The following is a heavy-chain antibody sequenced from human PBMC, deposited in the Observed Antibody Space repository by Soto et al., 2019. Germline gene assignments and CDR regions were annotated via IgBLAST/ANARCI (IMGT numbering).Heavy chain of an antibody. V-gene: IGHV3-30-3*01. Sequence: QVQLVESGGGVVQPGRSLRLSCAASGFTFSSYAMHWVRQAPGKGLEWVAVISYDGSNKYYADSVKGRFTISRDNSKNTLYLQMNSLRAEDTAVYYCASSWKEDFDYWGQGTLVTVSS. CDR2: ISYDGSNK. J-gene: IGHJ4*02. D-gene: IGHD6-13*01. CDR3: ASSWKEDFDY. CDR1: GFTFSSYA.